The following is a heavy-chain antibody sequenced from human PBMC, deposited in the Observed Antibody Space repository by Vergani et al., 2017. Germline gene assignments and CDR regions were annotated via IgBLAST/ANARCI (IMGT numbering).Heavy chain of an antibody. CDR2: SSNKARSYTT. D-gene: IGHD6-6*01. Sequence: VQLVESGGGVVQPGGSLRLSCAASGFTLSDHVMDWVRQGPGKGLEWVGRSSNKARSYTTEYSASVKGRFTISRDDSRNSLYLQMNSLKTEDTAVYYCVRRPRGPWNFDLWCRGTLITVSS. CDR1: GFTLSDHV. V-gene: IGHV3-72*01. CDR3: VRRPRGPWNFDL. J-gene: IGHJ2*01.